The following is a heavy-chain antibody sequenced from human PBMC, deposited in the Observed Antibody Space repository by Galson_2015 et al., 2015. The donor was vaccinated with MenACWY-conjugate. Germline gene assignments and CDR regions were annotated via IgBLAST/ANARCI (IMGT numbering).Heavy chain of an antibody. J-gene: IGHJ4*02. Sequence: SLSLSCAASAFTFNYYDMHWGRHAPGQGLEWVSAIGVGGGTYYLDPEKSRLTIARENAKNSLYLQMNSLRAEDTAVYYCAREVRDDYSSGWALDYWGQGTLVTVSS. D-gene: IGHD6-19*01. V-gene: IGHV3-13*01. CDR2: IGVGGGT. CDR3: AREVRDDYSSGWALDY. CDR1: AFTFNYYD.